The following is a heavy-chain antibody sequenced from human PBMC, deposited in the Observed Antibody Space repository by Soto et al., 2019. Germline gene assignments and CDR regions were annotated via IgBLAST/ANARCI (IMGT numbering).Heavy chain of an antibody. Sequence: SETLSLTCTVSGGSISSGDYYWSWIRQPPGKGLEWIGYIYYSGSTYYNPSLKSRVTISVDTSKNLFSLKLSSVTAADTAVYFCARRAAYYYDSSGIFDYWGQGTLVTVSS. CDR3: ARRAAYYYDSSGIFDY. CDR1: GGSISSGDYY. V-gene: IGHV4-30-4*01. D-gene: IGHD3-22*01. CDR2: IYYSGST. J-gene: IGHJ4*02.